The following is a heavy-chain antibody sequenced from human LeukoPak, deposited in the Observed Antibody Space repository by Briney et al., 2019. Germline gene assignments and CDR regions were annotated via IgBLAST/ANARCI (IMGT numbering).Heavy chain of an antibody. CDR2: IYYSGST. CDR3: AGHRRYCSSTSCYTGDAFDI. V-gene: IGHV4-59*08. Sequence: PSETLSLTCTVSGGSISSYYWSWIRQPPGKGLEWIGYIYYSGSTNYNPSLKSRVTISVDTSKNQFSLKLSSVTAADTAVYYCAGHRRYCSSTSCYTGDAFDIWGQGTMVTVSS. J-gene: IGHJ3*02. CDR1: GGSISSYY. D-gene: IGHD2-2*02.